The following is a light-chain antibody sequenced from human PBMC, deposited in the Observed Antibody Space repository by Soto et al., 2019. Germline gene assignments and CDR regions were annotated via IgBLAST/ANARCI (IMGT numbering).Light chain of an antibody. Sequence: DIQMTQSPSTRSASVVERVTITCRASQTISSWLAWYQQKPGKAPKLLIYKASTLKSGVPSRFSGSGSGTEFTLTISSLEPEDFAVYYCQQRSNWPPWTFGQGTKVDIK. CDR2: KAS. CDR1: QTISSW. CDR3: QQRSNWPPWT. V-gene: IGKV1-5*03. J-gene: IGKJ1*01.